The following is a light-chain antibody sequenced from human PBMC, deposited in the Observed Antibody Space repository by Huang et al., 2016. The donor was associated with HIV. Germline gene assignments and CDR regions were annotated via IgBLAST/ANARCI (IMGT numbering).Light chain of an antibody. CDR1: QSVRSN. CDR2: GAS. Sequence: EVVMMQSPATLSVSPGERATLSCRASQSVRSNLAWYQRIPGQAPRLLIYGASTRATGVPDRFSGSGSGTEFTLTISSLRSEDSALYYCQQYNNWAFTFGPGTRVDIK. CDR3: QQYNNWAFT. J-gene: IGKJ3*01. V-gene: IGKV3D-15*02.